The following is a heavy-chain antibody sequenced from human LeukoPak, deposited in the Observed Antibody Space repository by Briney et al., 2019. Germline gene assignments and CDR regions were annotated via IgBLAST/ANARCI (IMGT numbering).Heavy chain of an antibody. V-gene: IGHV4-39*07. CDR3: ARVYYDSSGMDAFDI. CDR2: IYYSGST. D-gene: IGHD3-22*01. CDR1: GGSISSSSYY. Sequence: PSETLSLTCTVSGGSISSSSYYWGWIRQPPGKGLEWIGSIYYSGSTYYNPSLKSRVTISVDTSKNQFSLKLSSVTAADTAVYYCARVYYDSSGMDAFDIWGQGTMVTVSS. J-gene: IGHJ3*02.